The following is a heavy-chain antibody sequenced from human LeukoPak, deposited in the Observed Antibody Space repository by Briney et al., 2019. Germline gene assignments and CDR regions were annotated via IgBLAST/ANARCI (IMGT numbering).Heavy chain of an antibody. D-gene: IGHD3-10*01. CDR3: ARDRDYYGSGSYFGWFDP. Sequence: SETLSLTCTVSGGSISSSSYYWGWIRQPPGKGLEWIGSIYYSGSTYYNPSLKSRVTISVDTSKNQFSLKLSSVTAADTAVYYCARDRDYYGSGSYFGWFDPWGQGTLVTVSS. CDR2: IYYSGST. CDR1: GGSISSSSYY. V-gene: IGHV4-39*07. J-gene: IGHJ5*02.